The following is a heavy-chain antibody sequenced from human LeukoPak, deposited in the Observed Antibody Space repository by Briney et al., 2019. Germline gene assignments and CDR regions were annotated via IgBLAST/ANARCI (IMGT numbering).Heavy chain of an antibody. CDR2: IYYSGST. Sequence: SETLSLTCTVSGGSISSYYWSWIRQPPGKGLEWIGYIYYSGSTNYNPSLKSRVTISVDTSKNLFSLKLSSVTAADTAVYYCARHSSSWSLDYWGQGTLVTVSS. V-gene: IGHV4-59*08. J-gene: IGHJ4*02. CDR1: GGSISSYY. D-gene: IGHD6-13*01. CDR3: ARHSSSWSLDY.